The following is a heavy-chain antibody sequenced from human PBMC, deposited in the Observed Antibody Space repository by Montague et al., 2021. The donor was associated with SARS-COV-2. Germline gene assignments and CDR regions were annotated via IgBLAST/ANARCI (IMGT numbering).Heavy chain of an antibody. CDR1: GGSFSGYY. D-gene: IGHD6-13*01. Sequence: SETLSLTCAVYGGSFSGYYWSWIRQPPGKGLEWIGEISHSGSTNYNPSLKSRVTISIDTSKNQFSLKLSSVTAADTAVYYCARFAYRQGYSGSYYCMDVWGRGTPVTVSS. V-gene: IGHV4-34*01. CDR2: ISHSGST. CDR3: ARFAYRQGYSGSYYCMDV. J-gene: IGHJ6*02.